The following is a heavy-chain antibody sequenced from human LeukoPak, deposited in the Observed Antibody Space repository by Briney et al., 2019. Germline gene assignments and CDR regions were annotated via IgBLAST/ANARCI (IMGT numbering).Heavy chain of an antibody. CDR3: ARYCSGGSCYHRGFDY. D-gene: IGHD2-15*01. J-gene: IGHJ4*02. CDR2: INHSGST. Sequence: SETLSLTCAVYGGSFRGYYWLWIRHPPGKGLVCIGEINHSGSTNYNPSLKSRITISVDTSKNQFSLKLSSVTAADTAVYYCARYCSGGSCYHRGFDYWGQGTLVTVSS. CDR1: GGSFRGYY. V-gene: IGHV4-34*01.